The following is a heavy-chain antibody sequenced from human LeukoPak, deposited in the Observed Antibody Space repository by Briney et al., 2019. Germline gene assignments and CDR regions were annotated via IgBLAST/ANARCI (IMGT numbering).Heavy chain of an antibody. V-gene: IGHV1-18*01. CDR3: ARDVCTSNSCYLDY. CDR2: ISAYNGNT. J-gene: IGHJ4*02. CDR1: GYTFTSYG. Sequence: GASVKVSCKASGYTFTSYGISWVRQAPGQGLEWMGWISAYNGNTNYAQKFQGRVTMTTDTSTSTAYMELRSLRSDDTAVYYCARDVCTSNSCYLDYWGQGTLVTVSS. D-gene: IGHD2-2*01.